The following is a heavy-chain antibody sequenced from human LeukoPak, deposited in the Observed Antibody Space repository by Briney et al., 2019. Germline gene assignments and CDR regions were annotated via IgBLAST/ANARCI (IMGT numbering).Heavy chain of an antibody. J-gene: IGHJ4*02. CDR2: IYYSGGT. Sequence: SETLSLTCTVSGGSISSSSYYWGWIRQPPGKGLEWIGSIYYSGGTYYNPSLKSRVTISVDTSKNQFSLKLSSVTAADTAVYYCARGGYCSGGSCYYSIYYFDYWGQGTLVTVSS. D-gene: IGHD2-15*01. CDR3: ARGGYCSGGSCYYSIYYFDY. CDR1: GGSISSSSYY. V-gene: IGHV4-39*07.